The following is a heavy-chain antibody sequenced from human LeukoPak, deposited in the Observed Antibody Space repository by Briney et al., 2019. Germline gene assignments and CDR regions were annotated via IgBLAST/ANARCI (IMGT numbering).Heavy chain of an antibody. D-gene: IGHD5-24*01. J-gene: IGHJ4*02. Sequence: SETLSLTCTVSGGSISSDTYYWGWIRQPPGKGLEWIGSVYYSGSTYYNPSLKSRVTISVDTSKNQLSLKVTSVTAADTAVYYCARHPRDGATTYFDYWGQGTLVRLL. V-gene: IGHV4-39*01. CDR1: GGSISSDTYY. CDR3: ARHPRDGATTYFDY. CDR2: VYYSGST.